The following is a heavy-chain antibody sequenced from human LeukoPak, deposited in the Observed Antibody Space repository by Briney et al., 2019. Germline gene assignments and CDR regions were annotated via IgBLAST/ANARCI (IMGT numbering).Heavy chain of an antibody. J-gene: IGHJ4*02. Sequence: SETLSLTCTVSGGSISSYYWSWIRQPPGKGLEWIGYIDHGGSTNHNPSLKSRVTISVDTSKNQFSLKMSAVTAADTAVYYCARISYNHYFDYWGQGTLVTVSS. V-gene: IGHV4-59*01. CDR2: IDHGGST. CDR3: ARISYNHYFDY. CDR1: GGSISSYY. D-gene: IGHD1-14*01.